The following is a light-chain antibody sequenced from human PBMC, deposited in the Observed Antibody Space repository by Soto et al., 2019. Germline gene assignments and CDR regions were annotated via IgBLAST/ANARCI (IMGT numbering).Light chain of an antibody. CDR2: GAS. Sequence: EIVLTQSPGTLSLSPGERATLSCRASQSVSSNYLAWYQQKPGQAPRLLMHGASSRATGIPDRFSGSGSGTDFTLTISRLEPEDFAVYYCQQYGSSPPITFGQGTRLEIK. CDR3: QQYGSSPPIT. V-gene: IGKV3-20*01. CDR1: QSVSSNY. J-gene: IGKJ5*01.